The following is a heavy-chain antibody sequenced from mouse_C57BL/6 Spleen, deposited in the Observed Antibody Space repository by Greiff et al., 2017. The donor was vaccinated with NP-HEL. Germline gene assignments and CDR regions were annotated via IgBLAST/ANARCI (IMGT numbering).Heavy chain of an antibody. CDR3: AREVTVPYYFDY. Sequence: QVQLQQSGAELVKPGASVKISCKASGYAFSSYWMNWVKQRPGKGLEWIGQIYPGDGDTNYNGKFKGKATLTADKSSSTAYMQLSSLTSEDSAVYFCAREVTVPYYFDYWGQGTTLTVSS. J-gene: IGHJ2*01. V-gene: IGHV1-80*01. CDR2: IYPGDGDT. CDR1: GYAFSSYW. D-gene: IGHD2-1*01.